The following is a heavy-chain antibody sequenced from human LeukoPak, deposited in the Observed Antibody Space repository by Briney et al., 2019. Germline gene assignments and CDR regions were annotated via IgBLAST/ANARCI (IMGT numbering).Heavy chain of an antibody. CDR3: ARREQLVLNAFDI. D-gene: IGHD6-13*01. V-gene: IGHV4-39*01. CDR1: GGSISSSSYY. Sequence: SETLSLTCTVSGGSISSSSYYWGWIRQPPGKGLEWIGSIYYSGSIYYNPSLKSRLTISVDTSKNQFSLKLSSVTAADTAVYYCARREQLVLNAFDIWGQGTMVTVSS. J-gene: IGHJ3*02. CDR2: IYYSGSI.